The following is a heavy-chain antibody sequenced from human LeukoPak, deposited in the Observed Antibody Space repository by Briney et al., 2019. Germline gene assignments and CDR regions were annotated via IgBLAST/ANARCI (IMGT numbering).Heavy chain of an antibody. V-gene: IGHV3-23*01. Sequence: GGSLRLSCAASGFTFGSHAMNWVRQAPGKGLEWVSVITSGGGTTYYADSVRGRFTISRDNSRDMLYLQMNNLRAEDTAVYYCAKAGYSYGYGYFDYWGQGTLVTVSS. CDR2: ITSGGGTT. D-gene: IGHD5-18*01. CDR1: GFTFGSHA. J-gene: IGHJ4*02. CDR3: AKAGYSYGYGYFDY.